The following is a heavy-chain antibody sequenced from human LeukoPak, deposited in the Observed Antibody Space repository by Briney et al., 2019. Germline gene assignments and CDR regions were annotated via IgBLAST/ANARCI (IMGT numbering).Heavy chain of an antibody. J-gene: IGHJ4*02. CDR2: IRSKAYGGTT. V-gene: IGHV3-49*04. CDR1: GFTFGNYA. CDR3: ARGGGYFDY. Sequence: PGGSLRLSCTASGFTFGNYAMSWVRQAPGKGLEWVGFIRSKAYGGTTEYAASVKGRFTISRDDSKSIAYLQMNSLRAEDTAVYYCARGGGYFDYWGQGTLVTVSS. D-gene: IGHD1-26*01.